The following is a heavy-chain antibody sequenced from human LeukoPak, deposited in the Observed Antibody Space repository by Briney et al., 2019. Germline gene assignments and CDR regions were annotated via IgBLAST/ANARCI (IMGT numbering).Heavy chain of an antibody. V-gene: IGHV4-61*02. D-gene: IGHD6-6*01. CDR2: IYTSGST. Sequence: KPSETLSLTCTVSGGSMSSGSYYWSWIRQPAGKALEWIGRIYTSGSTNYNPSLKSRVTISVDTSKNQFSLKLSSVTAADTAVYYCAREGSSSSLDYWGQGTLVTVSS. J-gene: IGHJ4*02. CDR3: AREGSSSSLDY. CDR1: GGSMSSGSYY.